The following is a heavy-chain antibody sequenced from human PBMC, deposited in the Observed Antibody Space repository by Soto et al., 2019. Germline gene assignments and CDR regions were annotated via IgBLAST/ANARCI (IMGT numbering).Heavy chain of an antibody. V-gene: IGHV1-18*01. D-gene: IGHD3-10*01. J-gene: IGHJ4*02. CDR3: ALISYYYGSGSYRRFDY. CDR1: GYTFTSYG. Sequence: QVQLVQSGAEVKKPGASVKVSCKASGYTFTSYGINWVRQAPGQGLEWMGWISAYNGNTNYAQKLQGRVTMTTDTSTSTAYMELRSLRSDDTAVYYCALISYYYGSGSYRRFDYWGQGTLVTVSS. CDR2: ISAYNGNT.